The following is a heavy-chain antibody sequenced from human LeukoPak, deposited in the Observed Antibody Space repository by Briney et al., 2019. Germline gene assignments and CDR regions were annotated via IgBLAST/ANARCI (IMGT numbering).Heavy chain of an antibody. CDR2: ISSSSSYI. J-gene: IGHJ4*02. V-gene: IGHV3-21*01. Sequence: GGSLRLSCAASGFTVSSNYMNWVRQAPGKGLEWVSSISSSSSYIYYADSVKGRFTISRDNAKNSLYLQMNSLRAEDTAVYYCALTYSSSFDYWGQGTLVTVSS. CDR1: GFTVSSNY. D-gene: IGHD6-6*01. CDR3: ALTYSSSFDY.